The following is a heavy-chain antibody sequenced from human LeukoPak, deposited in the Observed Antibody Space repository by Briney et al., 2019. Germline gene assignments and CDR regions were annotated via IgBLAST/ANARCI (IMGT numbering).Heavy chain of an antibody. D-gene: IGHD6-13*01. J-gene: IGHJ4*02. CDR2: ISGSGSGT. CDR3: AKGGITAAGTSFYFDY. Sequence: TGGSLRLSCAASGFTFSSYAMSWVRQAPGKGLEWVSGISGSGSGTYYPDSVKGRFTISRNNSKNTLYLQMSSLRAEDTAVYYCAKGGITAAGTSFYFDYWGQGTLVTVSS. V-gene: IGHV3-23*01. CDR1: GFTFSSYA.